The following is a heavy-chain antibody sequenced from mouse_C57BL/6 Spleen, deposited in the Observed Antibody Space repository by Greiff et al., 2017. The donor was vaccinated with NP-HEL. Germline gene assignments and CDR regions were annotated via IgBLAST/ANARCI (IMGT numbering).Heavy chain of an antibody. J-gene: IGHJ4*01. CDR1: GFSLTSYG. Sequence: QVQLKESGPGLVQPSQSLSITCTVSGFSLTSYGVHWVRQSPGKGLEWLGVIWSGGSTDYNAAFISRLSISKDNSKSQVFFKMNSLQADDTAIYYCASDDYDEGYAMDYWGQGTSVTVSS. CDR3: ASDDYDEGYAMDY. D-gene: IGHD2-4*01. V-gene: IGHV2-2*01. CDR2: IWSGGST.